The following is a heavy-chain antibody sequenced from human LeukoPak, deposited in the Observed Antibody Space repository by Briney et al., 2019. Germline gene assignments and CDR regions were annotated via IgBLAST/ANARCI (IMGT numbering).Heavy chain of an antibody. D-gene: IGHD3-9*01. CDR1: GFTFANHA. V-gene: IGHV3-48*03. Sequence: PGRSLRLSCAASGFTFANHAMNWVRRAPGKGLEWIAYINNSGRTIYCADSMKGRLTISRDNAKSSLYPQVNSLRAEDTAIYYCARDLDWSFDYWGQGIQVTVSS. CDR2: INNSGRTI. J-gene: IGHJ4*02. CDR3: ARDLDWSFDY.